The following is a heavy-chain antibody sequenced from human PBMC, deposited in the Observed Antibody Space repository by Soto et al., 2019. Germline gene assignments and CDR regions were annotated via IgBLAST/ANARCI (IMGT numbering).Heavy chain of an antibody. Sequence: QITLKESGPTLVKPTPTLTVTCTFSGFSLSTSGAGVGWIRQSPGKAPEWLALISWKDEKRYNPGLKSRLTITKDTSKNQVVLTMTDLDPVDTATYFCAHRYGGNYYRWYFDSWGQGTLVTVSS. V-gene: IGHV2-5*01. D-gene: IGHD1-26*01. J-gene: IGHJ4*02. CDR2: ISWKDEK. CDR1: GFSLSTSGAG. CDR3: AHRYGGNYYRWYFDS.